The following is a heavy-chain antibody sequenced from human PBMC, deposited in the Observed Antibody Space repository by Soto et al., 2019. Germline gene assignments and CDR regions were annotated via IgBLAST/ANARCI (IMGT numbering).Heavy chain of an antibody. V-gene: IGHV1-69*02. CDR1: GGTFSIYT. J-gene: IGHJ4*02. CDR2: IIPILGIA. CDR3: ARVASGYDYDRARIYNGPIDY. Sequence: ASVKVSCKASGGTFSIYTISWVRQAPGEGLEWMGRIIPILGIANYAQKFQGRVTITADKSTSTAYMELSSLRSEDTAGDDCARVASGYDYDRARIYNGPIDYWGQ. D-gene: IGHD5-12*01.